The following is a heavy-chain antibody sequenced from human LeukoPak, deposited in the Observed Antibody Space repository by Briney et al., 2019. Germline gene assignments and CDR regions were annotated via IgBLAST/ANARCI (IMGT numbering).Heavy chain of an antibody. CDR3: ARGRPLKARGIAAAGPGGWFDP. Sequence: PSETLSLTCAVYGGSFSGYYWSWIRQPPGKGLEWIGEINHSGSTNYNPSLKSRVTIPVDKAKNQFSLKLSSVTAADTAVYYCARGRPLKARGIAAAGPGGWFDPWGQGTLVTVSS. CDR2: INHSGST. D-gene: IGHD6-13*01. V-gene: IGHV4-34*01. CDR1: GGSFSGYY. J-gene: IGHJ5*02.